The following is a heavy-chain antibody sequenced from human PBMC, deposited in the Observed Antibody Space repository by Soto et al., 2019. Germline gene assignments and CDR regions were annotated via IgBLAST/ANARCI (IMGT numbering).Heavy chain of an antibody. V-gene: IGHV3-23*01. J-gene: IGHJ1*01. D-gene: IGHD6-19*01. CDR3: AKKVAGSEPFQH. CDR2: ISGSGGST. Sequence: PGGSLRLSCAASVFPFSSYAMSWVRQAPGKGLEWVSAISGSGGSTYYADSVKGRFTISRDNSKNTLFLQMNSLRAEDTAVYYCAKKVAGSEPFQHWGQGTLVTVSS. CDR1: VFPFSSYA.